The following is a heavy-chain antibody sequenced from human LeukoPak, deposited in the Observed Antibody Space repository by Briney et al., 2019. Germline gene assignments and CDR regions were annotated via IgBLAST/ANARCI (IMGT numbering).Heavy chain of an antibody. V-gene: IGHV1-18*01. CDR3: ARERSDYYILTGYQYKGRAWFDP. CDR1: GYTFTSDG. D-gene: IGHD3-9*01. J-gene: IGHJ5*02. CDR2: ISAYNGNT. Sequence: GASVKVSCKASGYTFTSDGISWVRQAPGQGLEWMGWISAYNGNTNYAQKLQGRVTMTTDTSTSTAYMELRSLRSDDTAVYYCARERSDYYILTGYQYKGRAWFDPWGQGTLVTVSS.